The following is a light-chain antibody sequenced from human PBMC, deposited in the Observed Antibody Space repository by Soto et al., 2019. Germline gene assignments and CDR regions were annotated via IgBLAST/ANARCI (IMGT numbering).Light chain of an antibody. Sequence: QSVLSQPASMSGSPGQSITIPCTGASSDIGLYNYVSWYQHHPGKAPKLLISEVNVRPSGLSDRFSASKAGNTASLTISGLQPEDEAYYYCSSISTTSTPIVFGSGTKVTVL. CDR1: SSDIGLYNY. CDR3: SSISTTSTPIV. V-gene: IGLV2-14*01. CDR2: EVN. J-gene: IGLJ1*01.